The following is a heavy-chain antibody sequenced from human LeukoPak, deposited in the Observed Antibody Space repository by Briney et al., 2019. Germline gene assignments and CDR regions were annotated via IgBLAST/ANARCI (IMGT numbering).Heavy chain of an antibody. CDR3: ARAKTRFGEFIFDY. J-gene: IGHJ4*02. CDR2: ISAYNGNT. V-gene: IGHV1-18*01. CDR1: GYTFTSYG. D-gene: IGHD3-10*01. Sequence: ASVKVSCKASGYTFTSYGISWVRQAPGQGLEWMGWISAYNGNTNYAQKLQGRVTMTTDTSTSTAYMELRSLRSDDTAVYYCARAKTRFGEFIFDYWGQGTLVTVSS.